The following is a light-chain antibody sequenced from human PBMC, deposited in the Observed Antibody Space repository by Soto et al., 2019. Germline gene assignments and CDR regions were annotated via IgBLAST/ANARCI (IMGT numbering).Light chain of an antibody. J-gene: IGKJ3*01. CDR1: QGISSA. CDR3: QQFNNYPPLFT. V-gene: IGKV1D-13*01. Sequence: AIQLTQSPSSLSASVGDRVTITCRASQGISSALAWYQQKPGKAPKLLIYDASSLESGVPSRFSGSGSGTDFTLTISSLQPEDFATYYCQQFNNYPPLFTFGPGTKVDSK. CDR2: DAS.